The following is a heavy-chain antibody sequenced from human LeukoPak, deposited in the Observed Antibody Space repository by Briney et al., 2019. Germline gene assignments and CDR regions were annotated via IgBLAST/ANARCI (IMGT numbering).Heavy chain of an antibody. Sequence: SETLSLTCTVSGGSISSGAYYWSWIRQHPGKGLEWIGYIYYNGDTYSNPSLESRIIISVDTSKNQFSLKLRSVTAADTAVYYCARTPSKHYYDYWGQGTLVTVSS. CDR1: GGSISSGAYY. J-gene: IGHJ4*02. CDR2: IYYNGDT. V-gene: IGHV4-31*03. CDR3: ARTPSKHYYDY.